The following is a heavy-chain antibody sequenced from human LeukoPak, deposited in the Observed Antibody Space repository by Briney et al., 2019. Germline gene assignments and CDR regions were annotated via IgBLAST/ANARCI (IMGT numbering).Heavy chain of an antibody. CDR1: GFTFSNFG. CDR2: IRYDGSNK. D-gene: IGHD3-10*01. J-gene: IGHJ4*02. V-gene: IGHV3-30*02. CDR3: ARGADNSGSFVILDY. Sequence: GGSLRLSCAASGFTFSNFGMHWVRQAPGKGLEWVAFIRYDGSNKYYADSVKGRFTISRDNSKNTLYLQMNSLRAEDAAVYYCARGADNSGSFVILDYWGQGTLVTVSS.